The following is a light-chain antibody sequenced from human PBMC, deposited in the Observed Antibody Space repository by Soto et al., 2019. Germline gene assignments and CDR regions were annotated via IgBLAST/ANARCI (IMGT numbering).Light chain of an antibody. CDR3: QSYDSSLRNVI. J-gene: IGLJ2*01. CDR2: GIS. CDR1: SSNIGANYD. Sequence: QSVLTQPPSVSGAPGQGVTISCTGGSSNIGANYDVHWYQQLPGTAPKVLIYGISNRPSGVPDRFSGSKSGTSASLAITGLQVEDEADYYCQSYDSSLRNVIFGGGTKLTVL. V-gene: IGLV1-40*01.